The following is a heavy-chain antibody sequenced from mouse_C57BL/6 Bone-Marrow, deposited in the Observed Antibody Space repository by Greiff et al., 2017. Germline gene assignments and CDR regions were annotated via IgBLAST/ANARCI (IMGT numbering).Heavy chain of an antibody. CDR3: ASHYGYDEAMDY. Sequence: QVQLKQPGAELVKPGASVKLSCKASGYTFTSYWMHWVKQRPGQGLEWIGMIHPNSGSTNYNEKFKSKATLTVDKSSSTAYMQLSSLTAEDSAVYYCASHYGYDEAMDYWGQGTSVTVSS. V-gene: IGHV1-64*01. D-gene: IGHD2-2*01. CDR1: GYTFTSYW. J-gene: IGHJ4*01. CDR2: IHPNSGST.